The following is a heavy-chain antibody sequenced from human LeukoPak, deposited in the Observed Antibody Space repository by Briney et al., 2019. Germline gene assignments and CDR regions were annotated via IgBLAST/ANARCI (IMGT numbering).Heavy chain of an antibody. CDR2: IGGSGSFI. V-gene: IGHV3-48*02. D-gene: IGHD2-2*01. Sequence: GGSLRLSCAGSGFTFSTYSIKWVRQAPGKGLEWVSHIGGSGSFIYYADSVRGRFTISRDNAKNSVFLQMNSLRDEDTGVYFCARLLATRDYYYMDVWGKGTTVTVSS. CDR1: GFTFSTYS. J-gene: IGHJ6*03. CDR3: ARLLATRDYYYMDV.